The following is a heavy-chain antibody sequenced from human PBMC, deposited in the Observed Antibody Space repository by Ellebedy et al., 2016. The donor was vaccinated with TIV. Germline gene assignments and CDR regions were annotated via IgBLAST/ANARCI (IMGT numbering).Heavy chain of an antibody. CDR1: GYTFTGYY. D-gene: IGHD3-10*01. V-gene: IGHV1-2*02. CDR3: ARGRYYGSGSYSDY. Sequence: ASVKVSCKASGYTFTGYYMHWVRQATAQGLEWMGWINPKSGGTNYAQKFQGRVTMTRDTSISTAYMDLSRLRSDDTAVYFCARGRYYGSGSYSDYWGQGTLVTVSS. CDR2: INPKSGGT. J-gene: IGHJ4*02.